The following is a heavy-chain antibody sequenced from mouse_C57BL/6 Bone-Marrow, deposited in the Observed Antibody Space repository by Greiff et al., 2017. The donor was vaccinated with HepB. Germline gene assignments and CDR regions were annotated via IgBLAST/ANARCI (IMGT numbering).Heavy chain of an antibody. J-gene: IGHJ3*01. CDR3: ARGWLRRRTWFAY. D-gene: IGHD2-2*01. CDR2: IYPGSGST. Sequence: QVQLQQPAAELVKPGASVKMSCKASGYTFTSYWITWVKQRPGQGLEWIGDIYPGSGSTNYNEKFKSKATLTVDTSSSTAYMQLSSLTSEDSAVYYCARGWLRRRTWFAYWGQGTLVTVSA. V-gene: IGHV1-55*01. CDR1: GYTFTSYW.